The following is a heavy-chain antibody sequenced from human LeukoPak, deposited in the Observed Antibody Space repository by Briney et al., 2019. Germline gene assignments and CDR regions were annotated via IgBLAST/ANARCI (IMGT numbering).Heavy chain of an antibody. CDR1: GYX. Sequence: GYXXXXIXQXPGKGLEWXXYXYYXGSTYYNPSLKSRVTISVDTSKNQFSLKLSSVTAADTAVYYCARGRLGYCSSTSCQDAFDIWGQGTMVTVSS. V-gene: IGHV4-31*02. CDR3: ARGRLGYCSSTSCQDAFDI. D-gene: IGHD2-2*01. CDR2: XYYXGST. J-gene: IGHJ3*02.